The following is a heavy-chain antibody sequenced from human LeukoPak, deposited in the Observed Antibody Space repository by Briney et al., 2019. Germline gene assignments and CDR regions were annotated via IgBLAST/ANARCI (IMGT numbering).Heavy chain of an antibody. Sequence: GGSLRLSCAVSGFTFCNHDMSWVRQAPGKGLEWVAGITAGGSSTHTSGSVKGRFTISRDNSKNTLFLQMNSLRVEDTAIYYCAKEGVASGPWGQGTLVTVSS. CDR2: ITAGGSST. D-gene: IGHD2-8*02. CDR1: GFTFCNHD. J-gene: IGHJ5*02. V-gene: IGHV3-23*01. CDR3: AKEGVASGP.